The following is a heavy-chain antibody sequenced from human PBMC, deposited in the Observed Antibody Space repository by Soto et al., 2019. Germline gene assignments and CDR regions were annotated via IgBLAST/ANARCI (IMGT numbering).Heavy chain of an antibody. Sequence: QVQLQESGPGLVKPSQTLSLTCTVSGGSISSDYWSWIRQPPGKGLEWIGYIYYSGTTNYNPSLKSRVTISVAPSKTQFSLKLSSVTAADTAVYYCASGRRAPDAFDIWGQGTMVTVSS. J-gene: IGHJ3*02. CDR2: IYYSGTT. CDR1: GGSISSDY. CDR3: ASGRRAPDAFDI. V-gene: IGHV4-59*12.